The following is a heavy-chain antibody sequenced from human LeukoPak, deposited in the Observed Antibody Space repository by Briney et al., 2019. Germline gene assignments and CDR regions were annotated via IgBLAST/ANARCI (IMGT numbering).Heavy chain of an antibody. CDR3: ARVYDYGVHFDC. CDR1: GFTFSSHW. V-gene: IGHV3-7*01. J-gene: IGHJ4*02. Sequence: PGGSLRLSCAASGFTFSSHWMSWVRQAPGKGLEGVARVKQDGREKHHVDSVKGRFTITRDNAKHSVYLQIYSMSAEDTAVSYCARVYDYGVHFDCCGQGTLVTVSP. CDR2: VKQDGREK. D-gene: IGHD4-17*01.